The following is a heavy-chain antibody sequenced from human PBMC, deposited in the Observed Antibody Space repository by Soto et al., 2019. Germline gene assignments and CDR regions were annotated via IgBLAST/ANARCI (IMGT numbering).Heavy chain of an antibody. CDR3: ARGSFMITFGGDWFDP. CDR2: MNPNSGNT. J-gene: IGHJ5*02. V-gene: IGHV1-8*01. CDR1: GYTFTSYD. D-gene: IGHD3-16*01. Sequence: ASVKVSCKASGYTFTSYDINWVRQATGQGLEWMGWMNPNSGNTGYAQKFQGRVTMTRNTSISTAYMELSSLRSEDTAVYYCARGSFMITFGGDWFDPWGQGTLVTVSS.